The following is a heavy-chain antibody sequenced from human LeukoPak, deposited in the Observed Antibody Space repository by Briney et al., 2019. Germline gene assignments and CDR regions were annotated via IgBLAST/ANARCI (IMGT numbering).Heavy chain of an antibody. J-gene: IGHJ5*02. CDR2: IWYDGSNK. CDR3: ARDLNRNWFDP. Sequence: GGSLRLSCAASGFTFSSYGMHWVRQAPGKGLEWVAVIWYDGSNKYYADSVKGRFTISRDNSKNTLYLQMNSLRAEDTAIFCCARDLNRNWFDPWGQGTLVTVSS. V-gene: IGHV3-33*01. CDR1: GFTFSSYG. D-gene: IGHD1-14*01.